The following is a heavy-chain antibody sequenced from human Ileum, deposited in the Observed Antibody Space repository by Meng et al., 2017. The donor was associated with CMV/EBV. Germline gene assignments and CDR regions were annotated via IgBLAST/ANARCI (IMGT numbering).Heavy chain of an antibody. J-gene: IGHJ5*02. Sequence: VPQGRSRGGLVHPGGSLRLSCAASGFTVSGNSMNWVRQAPGKGLEWVSLMYSSGSTKYADSVKGRFTISRDNSKNTLYLQMNSLRVEDTAVYYCAGDGGFSDPWGQGTLVTVSS. CDR2: MYSSGST. D-gene: IGHD3-16*01. V-gene: IGHV3-66*01. CDR3: AGDGGFSDP. CDR1: GFTVSGNS.